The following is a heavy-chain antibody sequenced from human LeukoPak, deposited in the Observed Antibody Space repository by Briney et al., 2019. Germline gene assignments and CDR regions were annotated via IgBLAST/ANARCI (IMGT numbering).Heavy chain of an antibody. CDR2: IIPIFGTA. D-gene: IGHD3-22*01. Sequence: SVKVSCKAFGGTFSSYAISWVRQAPGQGLEWMGGIIPIFGTANYAQKFQGRVTITTDESTSTAYMELSSLRSEDTAVYYCARETYYYDSSGYYYVRGYFDYWGQGTLVTVSS. V-gene: IGHV1-69*05. CDR1: GGTFSSYA. J-gene: IGHJ4*02. CDR3: ARETYYYDSSGYYYVRGYFDY.